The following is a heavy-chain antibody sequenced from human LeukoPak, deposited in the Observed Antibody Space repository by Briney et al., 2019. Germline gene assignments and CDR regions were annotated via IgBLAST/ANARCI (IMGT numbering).Heavy chain of an antibody. CDR3: ARGVFASGWYPDNFDY. CDR2: VNQVGSDK. D-gene: IGHD6-19*01. CDR1: GFAFSSYW. Sequence: GGSLRLSCAASGFAFSSYWMSWVRQAPGKGLEWVANVNQVGSDKYYMDSVKGRFTISRGNAENSLDLQMNSLRAEDTAVYYCARGVFASGWYPDNFDYWGQGTLVTVSS. J-gene: IGHJ4*02. V-gene: IGHV3-7*01.